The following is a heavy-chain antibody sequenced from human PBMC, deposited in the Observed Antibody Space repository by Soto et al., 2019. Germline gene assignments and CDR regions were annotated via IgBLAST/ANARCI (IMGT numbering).Heavy chain of an antibody. CDR1: GYTFTTYG. CDR2: ISPNTGNT. CDR3: ARADPTTGTIIYFDY. Sequence: ASVKVSCNATGYTFTTYGISWVRQAPGQGLEWMGWISPNTGNTAYAHKVQGRVAMTTDTSTSTAYMDLWSLISDYTAVYYRARADPTTGTIIYFDYWGQGALVTVSS. J-gene: IGHJ4*02. D-gene: IGHD1-1*01. V-gene: IGHV1-18*01.